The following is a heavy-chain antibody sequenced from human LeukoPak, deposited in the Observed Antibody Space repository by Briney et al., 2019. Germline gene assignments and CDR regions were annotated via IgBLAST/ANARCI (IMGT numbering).Heavy chain of an antibody. Sequence: PGGSLRLSCTASGLGFSSYNMNWVRQAPGKGPGWVAYITANNTTKYYADSVKGRFTISRDNAKKSLFLQMNSLRAEDTAVYYCAAASAFSSSWRSWGQGTVDTVSS. CDR1: GLGFSSYN. CDR3: AAASAFSSSWRS. D-gene: IGHD6-13*01. J-gene: IGHJ5*02. V-gene: IGHV3-48*01. CDR2: ITANNTTK.